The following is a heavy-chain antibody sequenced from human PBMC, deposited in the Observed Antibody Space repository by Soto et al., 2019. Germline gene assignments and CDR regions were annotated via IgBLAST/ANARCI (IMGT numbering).Heavy chain of an antibody. V-gene: IGHV4-61*01. CDR3: ARDFAYFDS. Sequence: QVQLQESGPGLVKPSETLSLTCTVSGGSFKSGSYSWSWIRQPPGKGMEWIGYVYHTGRTSYNPSLKSRVSISMDTSKHQFSLNLESVTAADTAVYFFARDFAYFDSWGQGTLVTVSS. CDR2: VYHTGRT. J-gene: IGHJ4*02. D-gene: IGHD3-3*01. CDR1: GGSFKSGSYS.